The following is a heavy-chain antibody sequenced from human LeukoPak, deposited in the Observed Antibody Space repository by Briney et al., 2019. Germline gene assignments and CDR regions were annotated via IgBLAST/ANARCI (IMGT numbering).Heavy chain of an antibody. CDR1: GFTFSSYG. D-gene: IGHD6-6*01. J-gene: IGHJ6*02. CDR3: AKDLGSSPYYYYGMDV. V-gene: IGHV3-30*18. Sequence: GRSLRLSCAASGFTFSSYGMHWVRQAPGKGLEWVAVISYDGSNKYYADSMKGRFTISRDNSKNTLYLQMNSLRAEDTAVYYCAKDLGSSPYYYYGMDVWGQGTTVTVSS. CDR2: ISYDGSNK.